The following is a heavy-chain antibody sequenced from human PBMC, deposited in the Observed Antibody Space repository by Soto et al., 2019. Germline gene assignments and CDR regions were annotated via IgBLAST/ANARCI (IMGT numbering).Heavy chain of an antibody. Sequence: QVQLQQWGAGLLKPSETLSLTCAVYGGSFSGYYWSWIRQPPGKGLEWIGEINHSGSTNYNPSLKSRVTISVDTSKNQFSLKLSSVTAADTAVYYCARVLAGFDWLPDTAPYYFDYWVQGTLVTVSS. CDR1: GGSFSGYY. CDR3: ARVLAGFDWLPDTAPYYFDY. V-gene: IGHV4-34*01. CDR2: INHSGST. D-gene: IGHD3-9*01. J-gene: IGHJ4*02.